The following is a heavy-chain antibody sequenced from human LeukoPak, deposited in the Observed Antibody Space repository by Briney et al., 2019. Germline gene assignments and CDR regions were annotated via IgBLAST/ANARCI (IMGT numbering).Heavy chain of an antibody. CDR3: AREGDYLWGSYRRDWFDP. CDR2: IHGSGIT. J-gene: IGHJ5*02. D-gene: IGHD3-16*02. V-gene: IGHV4-4*07. CDR1: GGSISSHY. Sequence: PSETLSLTCTVSGGSISSHYWSWMRQPAGKGLEWIGRIHGSGITNYNASLKSRVIMSVDTSKSQFSLRLSSVTAADTAVYYCAREGDYLWGSYRRDWFDPWGQGILVTVSS.